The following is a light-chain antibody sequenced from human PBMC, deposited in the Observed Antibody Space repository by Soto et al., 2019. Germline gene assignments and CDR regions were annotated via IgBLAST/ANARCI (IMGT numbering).Light chain of an antibody. V-gene: IGKV1-5*03. Sequence: DIHMTQSPSTLSASVGDRGTITCRASQNISNWLAWYQQKPGTAPNLLIYKASTLETGVPSRFSGSGSGTDFTLTISRLQPGDFARYYCQQYFNYSRTFGQGTKVDI. CDR3: QQYFNYSRT. J-gene: IGKJ1*01. CDR2: KAS. CDR1: QNISNW.